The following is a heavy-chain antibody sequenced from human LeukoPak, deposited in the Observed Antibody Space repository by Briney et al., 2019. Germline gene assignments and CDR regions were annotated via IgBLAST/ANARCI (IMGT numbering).Heavy chain of an antibody. Sequence: GGSLRLSCAASGFTFSSYWMSWVRQAPGKGLEWVGNIKQDGSEKYYVHDVKGRFTISRDNAKNSLYVQMNSLRAEDTAVYYCARGLIYCSGGSCYFDYWGQGTLVTVSS. CDR3: ARGLIYCSGGSCYFDY. CDR2: IKQDGSEK. V-gene: IGHV3-7*01. D-gene: IGHD2-15*01. J-gene: IGHJ4*02. CDR1: GFTFSSYW.